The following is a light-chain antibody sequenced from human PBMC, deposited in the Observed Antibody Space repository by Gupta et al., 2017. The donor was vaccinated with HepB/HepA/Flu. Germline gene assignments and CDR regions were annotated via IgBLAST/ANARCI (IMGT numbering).Light chain of an antibody. V-gene: IGLV1-40*02. CDR2: GNS. CDR3: QYYDSSMGDPFI. CDR1: NSNIGAGSD. Sequence: HSDLTQRPPVSGAPGHRVTISWTRSNSNIGAGSDVHWYQQIPENAPKLLIYGNSHRPSGVPDRFSGSNSGTSASLAINRLQAEDEAAYYCQYYDSSMGDPFIFGGGTKITVL. J-gene: IGLJ2*01.